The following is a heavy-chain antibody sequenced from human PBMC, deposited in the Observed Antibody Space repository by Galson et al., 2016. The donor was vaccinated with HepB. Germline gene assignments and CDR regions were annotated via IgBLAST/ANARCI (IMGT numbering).Heavy chain of an antibody. CDR3: SRGFGIDSGGYYPSAFDS. CDR1: GFTFGDYG. Sequence: SLRLSCAASGFTFGDYGVGWFRQAPGKGLEWVSFIRTKSNAWTKEYAASVKGRFVIPRDDSKRIAYLQMSSLKIADTAVYYCSRGFGIDSGGYYPSAFDSWGQGTLVTVSS. V-gene: IGHV3-49*03. D-gene: IGHD3-22*01. J-gene: IGHJ4*02. CDR2: IRTKSNAWTK.